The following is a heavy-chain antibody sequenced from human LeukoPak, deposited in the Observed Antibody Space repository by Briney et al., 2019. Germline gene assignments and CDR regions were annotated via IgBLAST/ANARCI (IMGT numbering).Heavy chain of an antibody. CDR2: ISGSGST. CDR1: GFTFSSYA. V-gene: IGHV3-23*01. J-gene: IGHJ4*02. CDR3: AKFMDRDTSGYPIHFDY. Sequence: GGSLRLSCAVSGFTFSSYAMSWVRQAPGKGLEWVSAISGSGSTYYADSVKGRFTISRDNSKNTLYLQMNSLRAEDTAVYYCAKFMDRDTSGYPIHFDYWGQGTLVTVSS. D-gene: IGHD3-22*01.